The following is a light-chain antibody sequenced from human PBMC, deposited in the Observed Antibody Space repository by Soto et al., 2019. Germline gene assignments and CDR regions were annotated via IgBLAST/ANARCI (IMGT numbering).Light chain of an antibody. V-gene: IGLV1-44*01. CDR3: SSYAGFDMAV. CDR2: TNT. CDR1: SSNVGGNP. J-gene: IGLJ1*01. Sequence: QSVLTQPPSASGTPGQRVTISCSGSSSNVGGNPVNWYQHVPTTAPKLLIYTNTQRPSGVPDRFSGSKSGTSASLTVSGLQPEDEADYYCSSYAGFDMAVFGTGTKVTVL.